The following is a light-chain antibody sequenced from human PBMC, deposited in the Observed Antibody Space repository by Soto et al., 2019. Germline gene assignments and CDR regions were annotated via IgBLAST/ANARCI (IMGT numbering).Light chain of an antibody. CDR2: GAS. J-gene: IGKJ5*01. CDR1: QSVTTR. Sequence: EIVLTQSPDTLSLSPGGRATLSCRASQSVTTRLAGYQQKPGQPPRLLISGASVRASGVPVRISGSGSGTDFTLTIGRLEPEDFALYYCQQYGGSPITFGLGTRLEVK. CDR3: QQYGGSPIT. V-gene: IGKV3-20*01.